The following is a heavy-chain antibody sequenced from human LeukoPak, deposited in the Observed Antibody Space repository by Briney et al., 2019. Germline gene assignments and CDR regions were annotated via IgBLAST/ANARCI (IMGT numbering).Heavy chain of an antibody. CDR3: ASDNSVGDIAWWFDP. V-gene: IGHV1-46*01. D-gene: IGHD3-10*01. CDR2: INPSGGST. CDR1: GYTFTSYY. Sequence: GASVKVSCKASGYTFTSYYMHWVRQAPGQGLEWMGIINPSGGSTSYAQKFQGRVTMTRDMSTSTDYMELSSLRSEDTAIYYCASDNSVGDIAWWFDPWGQGTLVTVST. J-gene: IGHJ5*02.